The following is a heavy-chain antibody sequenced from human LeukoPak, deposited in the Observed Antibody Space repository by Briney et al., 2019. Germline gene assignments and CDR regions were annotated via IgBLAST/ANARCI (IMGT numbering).Heavy chain of an antibody. J-gene: IGHJ4*02. CDR2: FYPDDGET. Sequence: GASVKVSCKVSGYTLTELPIHWVRQAPGKGLEWMGGFYPDDGETVYAQMFQGRVTMTEDTSSDTASMELSSLRSEDTAVYYCATGTSGSYYVGIVRPIDCWGQGTLVTVSS. D-gene: IGHD1-26*01. CDR3: ATGTSGSYYVGIVRPIDC. CDR1: GYTLTELP. V-gene: IGHV1-24*01.